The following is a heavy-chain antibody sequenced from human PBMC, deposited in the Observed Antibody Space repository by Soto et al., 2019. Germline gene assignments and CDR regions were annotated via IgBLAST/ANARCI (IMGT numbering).Heavy chain of an antibody. J-gene: IGHJ4*02. CDR2: ISSSSSYT. V-gene: IGHV3-11*05. D-gene: IGHD5-18*01. CDR3: ASVGYSYGYYFDY. CDR1: GFTFSDYY. Sequence: QVQLVESGGGLVKPGGSLRLSCAASGFTFSDYYMSWIRKAPGKGLEWVSYISSSSSYTNYADSVKGRFTISRDNAKNSLYLQMNSLRAEDTAVYYCASVGYSYGYYFDYWGQGTLVTVSS.